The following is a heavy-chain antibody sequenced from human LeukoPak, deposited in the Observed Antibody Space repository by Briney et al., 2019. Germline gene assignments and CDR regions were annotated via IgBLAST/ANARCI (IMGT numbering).Heavy chain of an antibody. CDR1: GFTFSSYG. CDR3: AKERSYCGGDCYSGEFDY. V-gene: IGHV3-33*06. Sequence: GGSLRLSCAASGFTFSSYGMHWVRQAPGKGMEWVAVIWYDGSNKYYADSVKGRFTISRDNSKNTLYLQMNSLRAEDTAFYYCAKERSYCGGDCYSGEFDYWGQGTLVTVSS. CDR2: IWYDGSNK. J-gene: IGHJ4*02. D-gene: IGHD2-21*02.